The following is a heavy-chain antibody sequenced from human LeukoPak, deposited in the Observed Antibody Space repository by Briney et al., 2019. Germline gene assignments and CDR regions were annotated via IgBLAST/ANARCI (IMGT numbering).Heavy chain of an antibody. CDR2: ISSSSSTI. Sequence: GGSLRLSCAASGFTFSSYSMNWVRQAPGKGLEWVSYISSSSSTIYYADSVKGRFTISRDNAKNSLYLQMNSLRAEDTAVYYCARGGQIQLWLDPFDYWGQGTLVTVSS. V-gene: IGHV3-48*04. CDR1: GFTFSSYS. J-gene: IGHJ4*02. D-gene: IGHD5-18*01. CDR3: ARGGQIQLWLDPFDY.